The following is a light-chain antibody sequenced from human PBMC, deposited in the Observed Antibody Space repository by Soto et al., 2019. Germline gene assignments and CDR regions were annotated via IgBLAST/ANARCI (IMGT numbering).Light chain of an antibody. CDR1: QTIASW. CDR3: PLYYSYPRP. Sequence: MQKSASALSAYIGDRVTISCRASQTIASWLAWYQQKPGKAPKLLIYAASTLQSGVPSRFGGSGSGTDFTLTICCLQSEDFATYYCPLYYSYPRPFGQGSKV. J-gene: IGKJ1*01. V-gene: IGKV1-8*01. CDR2: AAS.